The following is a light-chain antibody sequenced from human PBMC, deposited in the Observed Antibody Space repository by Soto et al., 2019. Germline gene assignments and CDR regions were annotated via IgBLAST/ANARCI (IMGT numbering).Light chain of an antibody. Sequence: DIQMTQSPSTLSASVGDRVTITCRASQSISSWVAWYQQKPGKAPNLLIYRAPALESGVPSRFSGSGSGTEFTLTISSLQPDDFATYYCQQYMSYPRTFGQGTKLEI. CDR3: QQYMSYPRT. CDR1: QSISSW. V-gene: IGKV1-5*03. CDR2: RAP. J-gene: IGKJ2*01.